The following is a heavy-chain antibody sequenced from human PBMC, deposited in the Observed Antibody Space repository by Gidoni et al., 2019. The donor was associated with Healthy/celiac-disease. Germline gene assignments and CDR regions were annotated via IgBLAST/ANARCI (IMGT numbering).Heavy chain of an antibody. CDR3: TTLHYGDYDPFDY. CDR2: IRSKATSYAT. CDR1: GFPFSGSA. D-gene: IGHD4-17*01. V-gene: IGHV3-73*02. Sequence: EVQLVESGGGWVQPGGSLKLSCAASGFPFSGSAMHWVRQASGKGLEWVGRIRSKATSYATAYAASVKGRFTISRDDSKNTAYLQMNSLKTEDTAVYYCTTLHYGDYDPFDYWGQGTLVTVSS. J-gene: IGHJ4*02.